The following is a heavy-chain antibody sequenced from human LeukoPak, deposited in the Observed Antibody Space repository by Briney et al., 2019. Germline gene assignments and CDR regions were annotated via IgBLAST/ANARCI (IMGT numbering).Heavy chain of an antibody. Sequence: SETLSLTCTVSGYSISSGYYWGWIRQPPGKGLEWIGSIYHSGSTYYNPSLKSRVTISVDTSKNQFSLKLSSVTAADTAVYYCVKIGSYGIDYWGQGTLVTVSS. D-gene: IGHD1-26*01. V-gene: IGHV4-38-2*02. CDR2: IYHSGST. CDR3: VKIGSYGIDY. J-gene: IGHJ4*02. CDR1: GYSISSGYY.